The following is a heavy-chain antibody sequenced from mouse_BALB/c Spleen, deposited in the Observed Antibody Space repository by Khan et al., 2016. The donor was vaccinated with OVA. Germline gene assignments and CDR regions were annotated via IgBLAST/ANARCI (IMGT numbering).Heavy chain of an antibody. V-gene: IGHV14-3*02. J-gene: IGHJ3*01. D-gene: IGHD4-1*01. Sequence: EVQLQQSGSELVKPRASVKLSCTASGFNIKDTYMHWVKQRPEQGLEWIGRVDPANGNTKYDPKFQGKATITADTFSNTAYLQLSSLTSEDTAVYYCAREYWDVFAYWGQGTLVTVSA. CDR2: VDPANGNT. CDR3: AREYWDVFAY. CDR1: GFNIKDTY.